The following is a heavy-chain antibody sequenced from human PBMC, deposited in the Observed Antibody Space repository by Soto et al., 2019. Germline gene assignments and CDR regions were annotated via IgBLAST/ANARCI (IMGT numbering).Heavy chain of an antibody. J-gene: IGHJ4*02. CDR2: IFHNGYT. V-gene: IGHV4-59*12. CDR1: AVSISNYY. D-gene: IGHD1-26*01. CDR3: AREIGATRTFDY. Sequence: SETLSLTCSLSAVSISNYYWSWIRQPPGKGLEWIGEIFHNGYTNYSPSLNSRVTISVDRSEKYFSLWLSSVTAADTAVYYCAREIGATRTFDYWGQGALVTVSS.